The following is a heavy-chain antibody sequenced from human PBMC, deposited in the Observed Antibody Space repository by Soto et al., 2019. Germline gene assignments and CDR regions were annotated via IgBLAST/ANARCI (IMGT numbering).Heavy chain of an antibody. D-gene: IGHD3-3*01. J-gene: IGHJ5*02. CDR1: GFTFRSYG. CDR3: AKPRSSLEWPPFDP. Sequence: QVKLVESGGGVVQPGRSRRLSCVTSGFTFRSYGMHWVRQSPDKGLEWVAVIKSDGTTADYIESVKGRFFISRDNSKKTVYLRMNNLRPEDTGIYYCAKPRSSLEWPPFDPWGQGTLVTVSS. V-gene: IGHV3-30-3*02. CDR2: IKSDGTTA.